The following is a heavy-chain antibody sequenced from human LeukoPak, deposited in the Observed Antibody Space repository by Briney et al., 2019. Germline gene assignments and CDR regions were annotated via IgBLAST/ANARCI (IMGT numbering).Heavy chain of an antibody. J-gene: IGHJ4*02. CDR1: GGSFSNYY. Sequence: SETLSLTCAVYGGSFSNYYWTWIRQPPGKGLEWIGEIDHSGNSHYNPSLKSRVTISVDTSKNQLSLKLSSVTAADTAVYYCARGLEDRISIFGVVKFYYFDFWGQGTLVTVSS. CDR2: IDHSGNS. V-gene: IGHV4-34*01. CDR3: ARGLEDRISIFGVVKFYYFDF. D-gene: IGHD3-3*01.